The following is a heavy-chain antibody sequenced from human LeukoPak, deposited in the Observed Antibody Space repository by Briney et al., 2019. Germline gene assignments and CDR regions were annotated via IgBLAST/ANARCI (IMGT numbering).Heavy chain of an antibody. Sequence: GGSLRLSCAASGFTFSSYWMHWVRQAPGKGLVWVSRIKGDGNTNYADSVKGRFTISRDNSKNTPYLQMDSLRAEDTAVYYCARGMYYYDSGGYYFDDWGQGSQVTVSS. CDR2: IKGDGNT. CDR1: GFTFSSYW. D-gene: IGHD3-22*01. V-gene: IGHV3-74*01. CDR3: ARGMYYYDSGGYYFDD. J-gene: IGHJ4*02.